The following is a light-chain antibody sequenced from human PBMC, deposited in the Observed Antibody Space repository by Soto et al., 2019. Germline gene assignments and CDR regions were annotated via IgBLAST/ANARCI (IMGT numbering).Light chain of an antibody. V-gene: IGKV3-11*01. CDR2: DAS. J-gene: IGKJ3*01. CDR1: QSVSSS. Sequence: EIVLTQSPATLSLSPGERATLSCRASQSVSSSLAWYQQKPGQAPRLLIYDASNRTTGIPARFNSSGSGTDFTLTISSLEPEDFAVYYCQQRSSWPHTFGPGTKVDIK. CDR3: QQRSSWPHT.